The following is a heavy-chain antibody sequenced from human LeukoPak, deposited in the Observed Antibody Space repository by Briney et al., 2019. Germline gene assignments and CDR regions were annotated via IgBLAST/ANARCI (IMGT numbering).Heavy chain of an antibody. V-gene: IGHV4-34*01. Sequence: SETLSRTCAVYGGSFSGYYWSWIRQPPGKGLEWIGEINHSGSTNYNPSLKSRVTISVDTSKNQFSLKLNSVTAADTAVYYCARGGGKNWYFDLWGRGTLVTVSS. CDR1: GGSFSGYY. CDR3: ARGGGKNWYFDL. CDR2: INHSGST. D-gene: IGHD4-23*01. J-gene: IGHJ2*01.